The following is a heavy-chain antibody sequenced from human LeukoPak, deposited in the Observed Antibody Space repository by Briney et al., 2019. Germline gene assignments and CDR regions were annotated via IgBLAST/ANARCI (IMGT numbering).Heavy chain of an antibody. CDR3: AKGKDYSNYVAAFDY. Sequence: GGSLRLSCGASGFTFSSYAMNWVRQAPGKGLEWVSGISGSGGSTYYADSVKGRFTISRDNSKNTLYLQMNSLRAEDTAVYYCAKGKDYSNYVAAFDYLGQGTLVTISS. V-gene: IGHV3-23*01. J-gene: IGHJ4*02. CDR1: GFTFSSYA. CDR2: ISGSGGST. D-gene: IGHD4-11*01.